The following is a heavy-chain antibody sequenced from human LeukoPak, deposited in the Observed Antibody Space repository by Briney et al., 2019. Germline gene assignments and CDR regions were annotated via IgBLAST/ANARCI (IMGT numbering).Heavy chain of an antibody. J-gene: IGHJ4*02. CDR1: GFSFSSYW. D-gene: IGHD6-13*01. Sequence: GGSLRLSCEASGFSFSSYWMTWVRQPPGKGPEWVANIKQDESERYSVDSVKGRFTISRDNAKNSLYLQMNSLRAEDTAVYYCARGSKAAEPWGQGTLVTVSS. V-gene: IGHV3-7*01. CDR2: IKQDESER. CDR3: ARGSKAAEP.